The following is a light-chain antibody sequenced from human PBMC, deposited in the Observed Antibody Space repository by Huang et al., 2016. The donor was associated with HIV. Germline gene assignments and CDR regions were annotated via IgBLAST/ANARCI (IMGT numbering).Light chain of an antibody. Sequence: EIVMTQSPDTLSVSPGERATLSCRASQSVSSNLAWYQQKPGQAPRLLIYGASTRATGIPARFSGSGSGTEFTLTISSLQSEDVAVYYCQQYNNWPPFTFGPGTKVDIK. CDR2: GAS. V-gene: IGKV3-15*01. CDR1: QSVSSN. CDR3: QQYNNWPPFT. J-gene: IGKJ3*01.